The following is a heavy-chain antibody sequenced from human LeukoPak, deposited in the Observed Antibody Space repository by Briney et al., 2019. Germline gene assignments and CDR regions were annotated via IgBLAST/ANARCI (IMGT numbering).Heavy chain of an antibody. D-gene: IGHD6-19*01. CDR3: ARHAYRSGWLDF. CDR2: IYYSGGT. V-gene: IGHV4-39*01. Sequence: KPSETLSLTCTVSGGSISSSSYYWGCIRQPPGKGLEWIGTIYYSGGTYYNPSLDSRVTISVDTSKNQFSLRLSSVTAADTAVYYCARHAYRSGWLDFWGQGTLVPVSS. J-gene: IGHJ4*02. CDR1: GGSISSSSYY.